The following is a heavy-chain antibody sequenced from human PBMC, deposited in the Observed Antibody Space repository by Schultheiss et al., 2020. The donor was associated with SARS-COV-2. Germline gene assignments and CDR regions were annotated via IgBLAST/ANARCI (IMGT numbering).Heavy chain of an antibody. J-gene: IGHJ5*02. V-gene: IGHV4-4*02. CDR2: MHHSGST. D-gene: IGHD6-19*01. CDR3: ARAAYTSYSSGWYNWFDP. Sequence: SETLSLTCTVSGGSVISTNWWSWVRQPPGKGLEWIGEMHHSGSTNYNPSLKSRVTISVDTSKNQFSLKVSSVTAADTAVYYCARAAYTSYSSGWYNWFDPWGQGTLVTVSS. CDR1: GGSVISTNW.